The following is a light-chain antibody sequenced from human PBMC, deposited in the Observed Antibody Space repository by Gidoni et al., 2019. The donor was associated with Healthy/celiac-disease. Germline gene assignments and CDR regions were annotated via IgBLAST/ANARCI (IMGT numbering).Light chain of an antibody. Sequence: EIVMTQSPATLSVSPGERATLSCRASQRVSSNLAWYQQKPGQAPRLLIYGASTRATGIPARFSGIGSGTEFTLTISSLQSEDFAVYYCQQYNNWPPWTFGQGTKVEIK. CDR1: QRVSSN. CDR3: QQYNNWPPWT. J-gene: IGKJ1*01. CDR2: GAS. V-gene: IGKV3-15*01.